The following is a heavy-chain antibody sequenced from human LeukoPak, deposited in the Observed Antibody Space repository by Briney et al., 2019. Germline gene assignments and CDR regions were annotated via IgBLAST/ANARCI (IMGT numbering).Heavy chain of an antibody. CDR1: GGSISRFY. CDR3: ARGFYGDYLFDAFDM. D-gene: IGHD4-17*01. J-gene: IGHJ3*02. Sequence: SETLSLTCTVSGGSISRFYWNWIRQPPGKGLEWIGYIYYSGSTNYNPSLKSRVTISVDTSKNQFSLKLSSVTAADTAVYYCARGFYGDYLFDAFDMWGQGTMVTVSS. V-gene: IGHV4-59*01. CDR2: IYYSGST.